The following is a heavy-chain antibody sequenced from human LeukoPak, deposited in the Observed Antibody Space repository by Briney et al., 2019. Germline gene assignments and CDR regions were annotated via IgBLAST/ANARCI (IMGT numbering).Heavy chain of an antibody. CDR2: MSYDGTNK. V-gene: IGHV3-30-3*01. D-gene: IGHD3-22*01. CDR1: GFTVTGYS. CDR3: ARAGGITMIREVKVLNAFDI. J-gene: IGHJ3*02. Sequence: GRSLRLSCVVSGFTVTGYSMHWVRQAPGKGLEWVAVMSYDGTNKYYADSVKGRFTISSDNSKNTLYLQMNNLRAQDTAVYYCARAGGITMIREVKVLNAFDIWGQGTMVTVSS.